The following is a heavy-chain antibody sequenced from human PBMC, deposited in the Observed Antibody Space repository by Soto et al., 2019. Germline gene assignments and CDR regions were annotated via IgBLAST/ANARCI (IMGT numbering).Heavy chain of an antibody. D-gene: IGHD6-19*01. J-gene: IGHJ4*02. Sequence: QLQLQESGPGLVKPSETLSLTCTVSGGSISSSSYYWGWISQPPGKGLEWIGSIYYSGSTYYNPSLKSRVTISVDTSKNQFSLKLSSVTAADTAVYYCASRHSSGWYGYWGQGTLVTVSS. CDR2: IYYSGST. CDR1: GGSISSSSYY. CDR3: ASRHSSGWYGY. V-gene: IGHV4-39*01.